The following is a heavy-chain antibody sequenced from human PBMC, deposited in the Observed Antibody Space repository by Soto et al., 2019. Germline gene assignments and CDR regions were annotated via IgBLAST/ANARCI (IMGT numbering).Heavy chain of an antibody. Sequence: QVQMMQSGAEVKEPGASVKVSCKASGYVLTKYPIDWLRQAPGQGLEWMGNNDNTNYGKNFPGRLTLTTDKSTGTSSMELRALRSDDTAGNYCAGVMVVKAGMQEGGWFATGGQGTPVTVAS. CDR2: NDNT. J-gene: IGHJ5*02. CDR3: AGVMVVKAGMQEGGWFAT. CDR1: GYVLTKYP. V-gene: IGHV1-18*01. D-gene: IGHD3-10*01.